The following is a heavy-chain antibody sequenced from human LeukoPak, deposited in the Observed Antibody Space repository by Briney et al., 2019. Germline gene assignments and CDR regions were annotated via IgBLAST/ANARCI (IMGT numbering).Heavy chain of an antibody. D-gene: IGHD2-21*01. Sequence: PGRSLRLSCAASGFTFNTYAMSWVRQAPGKGLEWVSGVSGSGGNTYYADSVKGRFTISRDNSKNTLYLEMNSLRAEDTAVYFCARDRCGDICFYGLDVWGQGTTVSVSS. CDR1: GFTFNTYA. V-gene: IGHV3-23*01. J-gene: IGHJ6*02. CDR2: VSGSGGNT. CDR3: ARDRCGDICFYGLDV.